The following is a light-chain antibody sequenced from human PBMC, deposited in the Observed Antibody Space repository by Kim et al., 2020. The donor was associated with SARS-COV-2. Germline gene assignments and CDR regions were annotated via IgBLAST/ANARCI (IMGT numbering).Light chain of an antibody. J-gene: IGLJ1*01. CDR2: SND. CDR3: AAWDDSLGGDV. V-gene: IGLV1-44*01. Sequence: GQRVTSSCSGSSSNIGINTVNWYQQVSGTVPKLLIYSNDQRPSEVPDRFSGSKSGTSASLAISGLQSEDEADYYCAAWDDSLGGDVFGTGTKVTVL. CDR1: SSNIGINT.